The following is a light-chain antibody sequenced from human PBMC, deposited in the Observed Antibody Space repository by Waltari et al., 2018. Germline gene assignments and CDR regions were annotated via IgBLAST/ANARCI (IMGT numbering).Light chain of an antibody. Sequence: EIVLTQSPATLSLSPGERATPSCRASQSVRSYLAWYQQKPGQAPRLLIYDASNRATGIPARFSGSGSGTDFTLTISSLEPEDFAVYYCQQRSNWLTFGGGTKVEIK. CDR2: DAS. CDR1: QSVRSY. V-gene: IGKV3-11*01. J-gene: IGKJ4*01. CDR3: QQRSNWLT.